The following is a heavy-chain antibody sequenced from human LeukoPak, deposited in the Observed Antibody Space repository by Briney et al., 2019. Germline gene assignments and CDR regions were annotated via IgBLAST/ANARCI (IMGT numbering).Heavy chain of an antibody. CDR1: GGTFSSYA. CDR3: ARVRGTYARNWFDP. D-gene: IGHD3-16*01. Sequence: GASVKVSCKASGGTFSSYAISWVRQAPGQGLEWMGGIIPIFGTANYAQKFQGRVTITTDESTSTAYMELSSLRSEDTAVYYCARVRGTYARNWFDPWGQGTLVTVSS. J-gene: IGHJ5*02. V-gene: IGHV1-69*05. CDR2: IIPIFGTA.